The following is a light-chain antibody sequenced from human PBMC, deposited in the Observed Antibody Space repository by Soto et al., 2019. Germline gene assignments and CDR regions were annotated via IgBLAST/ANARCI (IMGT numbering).Light chain of an antibody. CDR3: QQYNSYST. CDR1: QSISSW. Sequence: DIQMTRSPSTLSASVGDRVTITCRASQSISSWLAWYQQKPGKAPKLLIYDASSLESGVPSRFSGSGSGTEFTLTISSLQPDDFATYYCQQYNSYSTLGQGTKVDIK. V-gene: IGKV1-5*01. CDR2: DAS. J-gene: IGKJ1*01.